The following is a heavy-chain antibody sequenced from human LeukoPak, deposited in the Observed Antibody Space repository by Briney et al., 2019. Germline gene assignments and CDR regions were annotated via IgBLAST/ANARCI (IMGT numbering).Heavy chain of an antibody. Sequence: PSETLSLTCTVSGGSISSSNYYWGRIRQPPGKGLEWIGSIYHSGSTYYNPSLKSRVTISVDTSTNHFSLKLSSVTAADTAVYYCARLIPFDYWGQGTLVTVSS. J-gene: IGHJ4*02. CDR3: ARLIPFDY. CDR2: IYHSGST. CDR1: GGSISSSNYY. D-gene: IGHD3-16*01. V-gene: IGHV4-39*02.